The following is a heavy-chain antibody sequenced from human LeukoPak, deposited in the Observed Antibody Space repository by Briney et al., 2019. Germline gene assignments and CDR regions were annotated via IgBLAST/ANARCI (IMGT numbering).Heavy chain of an antibody. D-gene: IGHD1-26*01. CDR1: GFTFSSYT. V-gene: IGHV3-21*01. Sequence: GGSLRLSCAASGFTFSSYTMNWVRQAPGKGLEWVSSISSSSSYIYYADSVKGRFTISRDNARNSLYLQMNSLRAEDTAVYYCARVGGSYYYFDYWGQGTLVTVSS. CDR2: ISSSSSYI. J-gene: IGHJ4*02. CDR3: ARVGGSYYYFDY.